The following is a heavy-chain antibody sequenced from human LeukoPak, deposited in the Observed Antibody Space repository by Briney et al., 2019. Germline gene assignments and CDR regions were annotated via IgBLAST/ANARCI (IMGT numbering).Heavy chain of an antibody. CDR2: ISYDGSKK. J-gene: IGHJ4*02. CDR3: GRAYVVSGYDFGIDY. CDR1: GFSFSNYG. V-gene: IGHV3-30*03. D-gene: IGHD5-12*01. Sequence: PGGSLRLSCAVSGFSFSNYGMHWVRQAPGKGLEWVALISYDGSKKYYVDSVKGRFTISRDNSKNTLYLQMNSLRAEDTAVYYCGRAYVVSGYDFGIDYWGQGTLVTVSS.